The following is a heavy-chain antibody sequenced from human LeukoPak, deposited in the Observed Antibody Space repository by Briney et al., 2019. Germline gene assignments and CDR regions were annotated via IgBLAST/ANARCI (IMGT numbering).Heavy chain of an antibody. CDR2: INPNSGGT. Sequence: ASVKLSCNAAGYTFTGYYMHWVRQSPGQGLEWMGWINPNSGGTNYAQKFQRRVTMTRDTSISTAYMELSRLRSDDTAVYYCPRDLPPMKRATYYYDSSGCYSALSNPWGQGTLVTVSS. CDR3: PRDLPPMKRATYYYDSSGCYSALSNP. J-gene: IGHJ5*02. CDR1: GYTFTGYY. V-gene: IGHV1-2*02. D-gene: IGHD3-22*01.